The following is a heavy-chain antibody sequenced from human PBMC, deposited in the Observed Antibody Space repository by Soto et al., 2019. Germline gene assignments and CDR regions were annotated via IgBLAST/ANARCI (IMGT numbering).Heavy chain of an antibody. Sequence: GGSLRLSCAASGFTFDDYAMHWVRQAPGKGLEWVSGISWNSGSIGYADSVKGRFTISRDNAKNSLYLQMNSLRAEDTALYYCAKDNGAASWYGMDVWGQGTTVTVSS. CDR2: ISWNSGSI. J-gene: IGHJ6*02. CDR3: AKDNGAASWYGMDV. D-gene: IGHD6-13*01. V-gene: IGHV3-9*01. CDR1: GFTFDDYA.